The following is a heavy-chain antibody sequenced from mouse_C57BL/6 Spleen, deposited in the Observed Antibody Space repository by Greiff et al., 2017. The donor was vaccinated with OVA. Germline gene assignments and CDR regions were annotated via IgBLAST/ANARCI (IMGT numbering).Heavy chain of an antibody. CDR3: ARSPLYYYGSSYGYFDV. D-gene: IGHD1-1*01. CDR1: GFNIKNTY. J-gene: IGHJ1*03. CDR2: IDPANGNT. Sequence: EVKLQESVAELVRPGASVKLSCTASGFNIKNTYMHWVKQRPEQGLEWIGRIDPANGNTKYAPKFQGKATITADTSSNTAYLQLSSLTSEDTAIYYCARSPLYYYGSSYGYFDVWGTGTTVTVSS. V-gene: IGHV14-3*01.